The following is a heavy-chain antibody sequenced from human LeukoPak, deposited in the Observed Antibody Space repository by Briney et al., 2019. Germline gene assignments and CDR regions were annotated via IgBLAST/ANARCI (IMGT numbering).Heavy chain of an antibody. CDR2: INTNSGGT. CDR1: GYTLTGYY. D-gene: IGHD3-10*01. Sequence: GASVKVSCKASGYTLTGYYMHWVRQAPGQGLEWMGWINTNSGGTNYAQKFQGRVTMTRDTSISTAYMEPSRLRSDDTAVYYCAREVLWFGELSYFDYWGQGTLVTVSS. V-gene: IGHV1-2*02. J-gene: IGHJ4*02. CDR3: AREVLWFGELSYFDY.